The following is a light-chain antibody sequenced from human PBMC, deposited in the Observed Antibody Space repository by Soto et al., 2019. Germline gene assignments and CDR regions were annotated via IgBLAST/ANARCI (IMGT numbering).Light chain of an antibody. V-gene: IGLV2-14*01. CDR2: EDN. CDR1: SSDVGGYNY. J-gene: IGLJ1*01. Sequence: QSVLTQPASVSGSPGQSITFSCTGISSDVGGYNYVSWYQQHPGKAPKLMIYEDNKRPSGVSNRFSGSKFGNTASLTISGLLAEDEADYYCSSFTSSTTLYVFGTGTKVTVL. CDR3: SSFTSSTTLYV.